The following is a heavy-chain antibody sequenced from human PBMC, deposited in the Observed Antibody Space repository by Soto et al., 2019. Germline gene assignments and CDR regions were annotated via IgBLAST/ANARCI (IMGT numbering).Heavy chain of an antibody. J-gene: IGHJ4*02. CDR1: GYTFTDHY. D-gene: IGHD3-10*01. CDR3: TRDNFYRSGSPDY. Sequence: QVQLVQSGAEVKKPGASVKVSCKASGYTFTDHYIHWVRQAPGQGLEWMGWMNTNSGDTNYAQKFEGRVTMTRDTSFSTAYMELSRLRSDDTAVFYCTRDNFYRSGSPDYWGQGTLVTVSS. CDR2: MNTNSGDT. V-gene: IGHV1-2*02.